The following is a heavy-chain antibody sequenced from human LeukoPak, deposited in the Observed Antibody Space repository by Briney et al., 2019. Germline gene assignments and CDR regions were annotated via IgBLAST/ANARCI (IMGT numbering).Heavy chain of an antibody. V-gene: IGHV4-39*01. CDR3: ASKYTGYSSSWYDYYYYYMDV. CDR1: GGSISSSSYY. D-gene: IGHD6-13*01. CDR2: IYYSGST. J-gene: IGHJ6*03. Sequence: SETLSLTCTVSGGSISSSSYYWGWIRQPPGKGLEWIGSIYYSGSTYYNPSLKSRVTISVDTSKNQFSLKLSSVTAADTAVYYCASKYTGYSSSWYDYYYYYMDVWGKGTTVTVSS.